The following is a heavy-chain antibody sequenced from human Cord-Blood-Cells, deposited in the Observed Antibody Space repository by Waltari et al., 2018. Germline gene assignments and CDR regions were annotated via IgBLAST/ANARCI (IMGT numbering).Heavy chain of an antibody. J-gene: IGHJ3*02. CDR2: IYSGGST. V-gene: IGHV3-53*02. Sequence: EVQLVETGGGLIQPGGSLRLSCAASGFTARSNYMSWVRQAPGKGLEWVSVIYSGGSTYYADSVKGRFTISRDNSKNTLYLQMNSLRAEDTAVYYCAREGERGAFDIWGQGTMVTVSS. CDR1: GFTARSNY. CDR3: AREGERGAFDI. D-gene: IGHD1-1*01.